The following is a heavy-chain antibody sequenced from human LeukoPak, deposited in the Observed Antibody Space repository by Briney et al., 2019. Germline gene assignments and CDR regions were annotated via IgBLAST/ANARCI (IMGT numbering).Heavy chain of an antibody. J-gene: IGHJ3*02. D-gene: IGHD3-22*01. CDR3: ARVSFDSSGYLAFDI. V-gene: IGHV4-61*09. Sequence: SETLSLTCTVSGGSISSGSYYWSWIRQPAGKGLEWIGHIYTSGSTNYNPSLKSRVTMSVDTSKNQISLKLSSVSAADTAVYYCARVSFDSSGYLAFDIWGQGTMVTVSS. CDR2: IYTSGST. CDR1: GGSISSGSYY.